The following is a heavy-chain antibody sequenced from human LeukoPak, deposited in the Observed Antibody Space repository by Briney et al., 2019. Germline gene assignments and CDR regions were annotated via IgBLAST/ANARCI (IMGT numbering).Heavy chain of an antibody. Sequence: GGPLTLPCRASGFTFSSYAMQWLRRAPGRGLEGVLVISYDGSIKYYAASVNGRFTISRYHAKISLYLQMDRLRAEDTALYYCARAPITSPFYFDYWGQGTLVTASS. CDR1: GFTFSSYA. CDR2: ISYDGSIK. J-gene: IGHJ4*02. D-gene: IGHD2-2*01. V-gene: IGHV3-30*07. CDR3: ARAPITSPFYFDY.